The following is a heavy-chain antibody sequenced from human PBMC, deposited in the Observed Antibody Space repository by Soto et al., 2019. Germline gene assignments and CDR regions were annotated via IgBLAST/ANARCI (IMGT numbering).Heavy chain of an antibody. V-gene: IGHV1-46*01. CDR3: ARPPFPGCINGVCYPCDH. CDR2: INPSGGST. J-gene: IGHJ4*02. D-gene: IGHD2-8*01. Sequence: QVQLVQSGAEVKKPGASVKVSCKASGYTFTHYYIHWVRQAPGQGLEWMGMINPSGGSTDYAQKFQGRVTMTTDTYTTGVYMELRSLRSDDKAVYYCARPPFPGCINGVCYPCDHWGQGTLVTVSS. CDR1: GYTFTHYY.